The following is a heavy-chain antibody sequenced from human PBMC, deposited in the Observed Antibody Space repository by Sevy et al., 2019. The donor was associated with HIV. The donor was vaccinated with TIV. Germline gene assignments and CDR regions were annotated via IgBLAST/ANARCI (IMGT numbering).Heavy chain of an antibody. CDR3: ARDFTIFGVVSGIDY. Sequence: GGSLRISCAASGFTFRSYSMNWVRQAPGKGLEWLSSISDDSRYIYYSDSGKGRFTISRANAKSSLYLQMNSLRVEDTAIYYCARDFTIFGVVSGIDYWGQGNLVTVSS. V-gene: IGHV3-21*01. CDR1: GFTFRSYS. J-gene: IGHJ4*02. CDR2: ISDDSRYI. D-gene: IGHD3-3*01.